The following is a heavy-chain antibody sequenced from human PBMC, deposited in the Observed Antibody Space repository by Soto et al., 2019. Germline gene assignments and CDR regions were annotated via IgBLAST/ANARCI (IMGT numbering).Heavy chain of an antibody. CDR1: GGSISTYY. D-gene: IGHD6-19*01. J-gene: IGHJ4*02. CDR3: ARRSGSGWPDFDY. Sequence: QVQLQEPGPGLVKPSETLSLTCTVSGGSISTYYWSWIRQPPGKALEWLGYVYYTGSTNYNSSLKSRVTISVDTSKNQFSLKLTSVTAADTAMYYCARRSGSGWPDFDYWGQGTLVTVSS. CDR2: VYYTGST. V-gene: IGHV4-59*08.